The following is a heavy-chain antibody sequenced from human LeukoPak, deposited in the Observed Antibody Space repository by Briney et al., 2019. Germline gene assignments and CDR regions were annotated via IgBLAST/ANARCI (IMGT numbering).Heavy chain of an antibody. CDR2: TQSKTDGGTI. D-gene: IGHD4-17*01. CDR3: AKDRPLYGDSYPPFDY. V-gene: IGHV3-15*01. CDR1: GFTFSNAW. Sequence: PGGSLRLSCSASGFTFSNAWMSWVRQAPGKGLEWVGRTQSKTDGGTIDYAAPVKGRFTISRDTSKNTLYLQMNSLRAEDTAVYYYAKDRPLYGDSYPPFDYWGQGTLVTVSS. J-gene: IGHJ4*02.